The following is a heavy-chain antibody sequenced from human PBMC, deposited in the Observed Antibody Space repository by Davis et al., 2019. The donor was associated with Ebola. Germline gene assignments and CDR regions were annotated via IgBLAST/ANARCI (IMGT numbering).Heavy chain of an antibody. CDR1: GFTFSAYS. CDR3: ATLTVTADFDY. D-gene: IGHD4-17*01. Sequence: GGSLRLSCAASGFTFSAYSMNWVRQAPGKGLEWVSSISSTSAYTYYIDSVKGRFTVSRDNSKNSLYLQMNSLRTEDTALYYCATLTVTADFDYWGQGTLVTVSS. CDR2: ISSTSAYT. V-gene: IGHV3-21*04. J-gene: IGHJ4*02.